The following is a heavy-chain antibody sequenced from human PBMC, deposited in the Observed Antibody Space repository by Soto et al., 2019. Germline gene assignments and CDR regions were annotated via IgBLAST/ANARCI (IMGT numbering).Heavy chain of an antibody. J-gene: IGHJ4*02. D-gene: IGHD4-17*01. CDR1: GFTFSSYG. V-gene: IGHV3-33*01. CDR2: IWYDGSNK. CDR3: ARERREDGDLLEN. Sequence: QVQLVESGGGVVQPGRSLRLSCAASGFTFSSYGMHWVRQAPGKGLEWVAVIWYDGSNKYYADSVKGRFTISRDNSKNTLYLQMNSLRAEDTAVYYCARERREDGDLLENWGQGTLVTVSS.